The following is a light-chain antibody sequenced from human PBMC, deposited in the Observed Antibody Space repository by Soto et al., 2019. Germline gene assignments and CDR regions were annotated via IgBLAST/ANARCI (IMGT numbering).Light chain of an antibody. V-gene: IGLV2-14*01. CDR3: SSYTSSATTV. CDR1: SNDVGTYNY. Sequence: QSFLTQPASVSGSPGQSITIACAGTSNDVGTYNYVSWYQHHPGKAPRLIIYEVSNRPSGVSHRFSGSKSGHMASLNISGLQAEDEADYFCSSYTSSATTVFGTGTKVTVL. CDR2: EVS. J-gene: IGLJ1*01.